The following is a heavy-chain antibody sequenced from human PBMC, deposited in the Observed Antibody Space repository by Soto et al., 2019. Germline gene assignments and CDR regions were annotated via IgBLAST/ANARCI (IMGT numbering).Heavy chain of an antibody. V-gene: IGHV4-39*02. J-gene: IGHJ1*01. CDR2: IYHNGIT. D-gene: IGHD2-21*02. CDR1: VASIPSSGSY. Sequence: PSETLSLTCIVSVASIPSSGSYCAWIRQPPGKGLEWVATIYHNGITYNNPSLKSRLSISVDTSTNHFSLKLTSVTAGDTAMYYCAGNPSDWSFKDWGQGTLVTVSS. CDR3: AGNPSDWSFKD.